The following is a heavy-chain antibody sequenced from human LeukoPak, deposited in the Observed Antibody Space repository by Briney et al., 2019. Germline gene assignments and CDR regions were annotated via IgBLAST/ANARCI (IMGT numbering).Heavy chain of an antibody. J-gene: IGHJ4*02. Sequence: AAVKVSCKVSGYTLTELSMHWVRQAPWKGLAWMGGFDPEDGETIYPQKFQGRVTMTEDTSTDTAYMELSSLRSEDTAVYYCATDPNYGGLDYWGQGTLVTVSS. CDR1: GYTLTELS. D-gene: IGHD3-16*01. CDR3: ATDPNYGGLDY. CDR2: FDPEDGET. V-gene: IGHV1-24*01.